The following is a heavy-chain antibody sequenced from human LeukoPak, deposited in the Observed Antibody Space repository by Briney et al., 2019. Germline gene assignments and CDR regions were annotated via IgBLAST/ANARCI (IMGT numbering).Heavy chain of an antibody. CDR1: GGSISSYH. Sequence: SETLSLTCTVSGGSISSYHWSWFRQAPGKGLEWIGYMYNSGSTNCNPSLKSRVTISVDMSKNQFSLKLSSVTATDTAVYYCARGIAVAGLEFDYWGQGTLVTVSS. D-gene: IGHD6-19*01. CDR3: ARGIAVAGLEFDY. V-gene: IGHV4-59*01. J-gene: IGHJ4*02. CDR2: MYNSGST.